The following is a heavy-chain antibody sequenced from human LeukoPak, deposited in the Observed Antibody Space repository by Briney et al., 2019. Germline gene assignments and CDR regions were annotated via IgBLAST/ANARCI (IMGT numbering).Heavy chain of an antibody. J-gene: IGHJ5*02. V-gene: IGHV3-33*01. CDR1: GFTFSSFG. CDR2: IWYDASNK. CDR3: VRGVGVSRFNYFDP. Sequence: GGFLTLSRAASGFTFSSFGMHGFRQAPGKGLEWVAVIWYDASNKYYADSVKGRFTISRDNSKNTLFLQMNSLRDDDTAVYYCVRGVGVSRFNYFDPWGQGTLVIVSS. D-gene: IGHD6-13*01.